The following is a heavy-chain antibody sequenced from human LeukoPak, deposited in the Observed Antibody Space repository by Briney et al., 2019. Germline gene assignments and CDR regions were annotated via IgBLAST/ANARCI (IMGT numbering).Heavy chain of an antibody. CDR2: INPDGRTI. J-gene: IGHJ4*02. D-gene: IGHD1-26*01. Sequence: GGSLRLSCAASGFTVSSNYMSWVRQAPGKGLVWVSRINPDGRTITYADSVKGRFTISRDNAKNTLYLQMNSLRVEDTAVYYCARVAVGRYDFDYRGQGTLVTVSS. CDR3: ARVAVGRYDFDY. V-gene: IGHV3-74*03. CDR1: GFTVSSNY.